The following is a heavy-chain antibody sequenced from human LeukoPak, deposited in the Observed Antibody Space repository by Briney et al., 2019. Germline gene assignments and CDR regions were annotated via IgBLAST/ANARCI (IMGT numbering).Heavy chain of an antibody. J-gene: IGHJ6*02. CDR3: VRGRMDYYDSSGYYYYYYGMDV. Sequence: SETLSLTCTVSGGSISSYYWSWIRQPAGKGLEWIGRIYTSGSTNYNPSLKSRVTMSVDTSKNQFSLKLSSVTAADTAVYYCVRGRMDYYDSSGYYYYYYGMDVWGQGTTVTVSS. V-gene: IGHV4-4*07. CDR2: IYTSGST. D-gene: IGHD3-22*01. CDR1: GGSISSYY.